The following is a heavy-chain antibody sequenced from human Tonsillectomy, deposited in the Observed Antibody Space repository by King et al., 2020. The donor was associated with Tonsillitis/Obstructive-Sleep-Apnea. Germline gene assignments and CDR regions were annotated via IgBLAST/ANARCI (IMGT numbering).Heavy chain of an antibody. D-gene: IGHD1-1*01. Sequence: GQLVQSGGGLVQPGGSLRLSCAASGFTFSSYWMHWVRQVPGKGLVWVSRINSDGNITTYSDSVKGRFSISSDNAKNTLFLQMSSLRAEDTAIYYCARELRQRGFDYWGQGALLTVSS. V-gene: IGHV3-74*01. CDR3: ARELRQRGFDY. J-gene: IGHJ4*02. CDR1: GFTFSSYW. CDR2: INSDGNIT.